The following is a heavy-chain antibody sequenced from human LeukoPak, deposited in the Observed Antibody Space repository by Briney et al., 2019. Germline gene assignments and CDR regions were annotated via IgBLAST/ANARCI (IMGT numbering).Heavy chain of an antibody. V-gene: IGHV3-7*03. CDR2: ISQDGSRT. D-gene: IGHD2-15*01. CDR3: ARSYCSGNKCYSDWYFDP. Sequence: GGSLRLSCAASGMTFRSHWLSWVRQVPGKGLEWVAKISQDGSRTDYVDSVRGRFTISRDNAKNSLYLQMNSLRADDTAVYYCARSYCSGNKCYSDWYFDPWGRGTQVIVSS. J-gene: IGHJ2*01. CDR1: GMTFRSHW.